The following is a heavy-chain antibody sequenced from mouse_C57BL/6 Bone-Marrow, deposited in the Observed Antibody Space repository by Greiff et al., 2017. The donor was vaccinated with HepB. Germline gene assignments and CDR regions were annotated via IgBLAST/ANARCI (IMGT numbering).Heavy chain of an antibody. CDR2: ISDGGSYT. CDR1: GFTFSSYA. Sequence: EVKLVESGGGLVKPGGSLKLSCAASGFTFSSYAMSWVRQTPEKRLEWVATISDGGSYTYYPDNVKGRFTISRDNAKNNLYLQMSHLKSEDTAMYYCARDRGPPEGAMDYWGQGTSVTVSS. D-gene: IGHD3-1*01. J-gene: IGHJ4*01. CDR3: ARDRGPPEGAMDY. V-gene: IGHV5-4*01.